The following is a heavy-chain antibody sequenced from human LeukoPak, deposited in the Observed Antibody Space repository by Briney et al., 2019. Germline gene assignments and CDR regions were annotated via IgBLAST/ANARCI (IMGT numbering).Heavy chain of an antibody. CDR1: GGSFSGYY. D-gene: IGHD3-16*02. J-gene: IGHJ4*02. CDR2: INHSGST. Sequence: PLETLSLTCAVYGGSFSGYYWSWIRQPPGKGLEWIGEINHSGSTNYNPSLKSRVTISVDTSKNQFSLKLSSVTAADTAVYYCARVRGYDYVWGSYRFDYWGQGTLVTVSS. CDR3: ARVRGYDYVWGSYRFDY. V-gene: IGHV4-34*01.